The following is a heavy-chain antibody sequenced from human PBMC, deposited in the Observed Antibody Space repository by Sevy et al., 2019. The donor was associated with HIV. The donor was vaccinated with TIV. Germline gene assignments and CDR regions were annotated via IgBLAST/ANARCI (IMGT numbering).Heavy chain of an antibody. J-gene: IGHJ4*02. Sequence: ASVKVSCKASGYSFTNYDMHWVRQAPGQRLEWMGWINAANANTRYSQKFQGRVTFTRDTAAGTAYMELSSLRSEDTAVYYCARVMMAGGVDYWGQGTLVTVSS. CDR3: ARVMMAGGVDY. CDR1: GYSFTNYD. V-gene: IGHV1-3*01. D-gene: IGHD2-8*01. CDR2: INAANANT.